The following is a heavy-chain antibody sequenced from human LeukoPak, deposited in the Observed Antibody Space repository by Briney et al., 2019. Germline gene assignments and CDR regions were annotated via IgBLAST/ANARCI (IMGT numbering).Heavy chain of an antibody. CDR1: GGSFSDDF. CDR3: ARTRYRRYFDY. V-gene: IGHV4-34*01. Sequence: PSETLSLTCGVYGGSFSDDFWSWIRQPRGKGLEWIGQINHSGGTNYNPSLKSRVTISVDTSKNQFSLKLSSVTAADTAVYYCARTRYRRYFDYWGQGNLLTVSS. J-gene: IGHJ4*02. CDR2: INHSGGT. D-gene: IGHD2-2*02.